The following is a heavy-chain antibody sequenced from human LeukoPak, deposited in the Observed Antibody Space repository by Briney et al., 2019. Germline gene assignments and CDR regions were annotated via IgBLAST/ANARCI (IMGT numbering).Heavy chain of an antibody. Sequence: PGGSLRLSCAASGFTLSAYGMHWVRQAPGKGLEWVAVIWSDGTNKFYADSVKGRFTISRDNSENTLYLQMDSLRVEDTAIYFCTRWLQDYWGQGTLVTVSS. CDR3: TRWLQDY. J-gene: IGHJ4*02. CDR2: IWSDGTNK. CDR1: GFTLSAYG. D-gene: IGHD5-24*01. V-gene: IGHV3-33*01.